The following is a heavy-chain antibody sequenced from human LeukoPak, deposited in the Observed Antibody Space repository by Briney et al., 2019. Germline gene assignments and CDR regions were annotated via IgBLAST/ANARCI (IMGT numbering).Heavy chain of an antibody. V-gene: IGHV4-31*03. CDR1: GGSISSGGYY. D-gene: IGHD4-17*01. J-gene: IGHJ4*02. CDR3: ARELDYGDYGGFDY. Sequence: SETLSLTCTVSGGSISSGGYYWSWIRQHPGKGLEWIGYIYYSGSTYYNPSLKSRVTISVDTSKNQLSLKLSSVTAADTAVYYCARELDYGDYGGFDYWGQGTLVTVSS. CDR2: IYYSGST.